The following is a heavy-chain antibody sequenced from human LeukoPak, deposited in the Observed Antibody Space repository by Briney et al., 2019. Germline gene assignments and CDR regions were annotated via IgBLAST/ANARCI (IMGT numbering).Heavy chain of an antibody. CDR2: INPAGGST. Sequence: GASVKVSCKASGYTFISNYIHWVRQAPGQGLEWMGIINPAGGSTSYAQKFQGRVIMTRDTSTSTVFMELSSLTSEDTAVYYCAREFTYSFDSSGYSLGLDHWGQGTLVTVSS. CDR3: AREFTYSFDSSGYSLGLDH. V-gene: IGHV1-46*01. J-gene: IGHJ5*02. D-gene: IGHD3-22*01. CDR1: GYTFISNY.